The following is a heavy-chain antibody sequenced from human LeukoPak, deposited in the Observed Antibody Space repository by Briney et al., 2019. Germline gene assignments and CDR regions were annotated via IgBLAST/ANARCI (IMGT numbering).Heavy chain of an antibody. CDR3: ARLCIPGEGGTFHPQNWFDP. CDR1: GGSISSSSYY. J-gene: IGHJ5*02. D-gene: IGHD1-26*01. CDR2: IYYSGST. Sequence: MPSETLSLTCTASGGSISSSSYYWGWIRQPPGKGLEWIGSIYYSGSTYYNPSLKSRVTISVDTSKNQFSLKLSSVTAADTAVYYCARLCIPGEGGTFHPQNWFDPWGQGTLVTVSS. V-gene: IGHV4-39*01.